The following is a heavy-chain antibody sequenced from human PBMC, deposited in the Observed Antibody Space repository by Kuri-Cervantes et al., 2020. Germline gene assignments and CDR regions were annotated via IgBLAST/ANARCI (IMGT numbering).Heavy chain of an antibody. CDR3: AKGGQYYYYYMDV. Sequence: GESLKISCAASGFTVSSNYMSWVRQAPGKGLEWVANIKQDGSEKYYVDSVKGRFTISRDNAKNSLYLQMNSLRAEDTALYYCAKGGQYYYYYMDVWGKGTTVTVSS. CDR2: IKQDGSEK. J-gene: IGHJ6*03. CDR1: GFTVSSNY. V-gene: IGHV3-7*03.